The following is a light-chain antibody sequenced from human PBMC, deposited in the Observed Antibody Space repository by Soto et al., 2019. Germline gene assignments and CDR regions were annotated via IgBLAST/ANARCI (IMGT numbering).Light chain of an antibody. CDR2: DAS. CDR3: QHYNSYLLP. V-gene: IGKV1-5*01. J-gene: IGKJ4*01. CDR1: ENIHNW. Sequence: DIQMTQSPSTLSASVGDRVTITCRASENIHNWLAWYQQKPGQAPKLLIYDASSLESGVPSRFSGSGSGTEFTLTISSLQPDDFATFYCQHYNSYLLPFGGGTKVDIK.